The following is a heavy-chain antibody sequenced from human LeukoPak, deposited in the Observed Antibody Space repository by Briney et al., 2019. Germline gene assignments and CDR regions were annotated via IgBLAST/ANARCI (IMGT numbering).Heavy chain of an antibody. V-gene: IGHV1-69*13. Sequence: SVTVSCKPSRGTFSSFPLRWVRQAPGQGLDWMGRINPLFGATNYAQKFQGRVTIAVDELSTTVYMELSSLRSEDTAVYYCVRASIASIAVAGVMDVWGQGTTVTVSS. CDR3: VRASIASIAVAGVMDV. CDR2: INPLFGAT. CDR1: RGTFSSFP. J-gene: IGHJ6*02. D-gene: IGHD6-19*01.